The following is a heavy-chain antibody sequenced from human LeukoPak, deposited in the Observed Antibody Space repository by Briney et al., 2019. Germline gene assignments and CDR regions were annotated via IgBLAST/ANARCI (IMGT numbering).Heavy chain of an antibody. Sequence: GGSLRLSCTASGFTLGGHDMHWVRQAPGKGLEWISYIGISSGNTKYADSVKGRFTISGDKAKNSLYLQMNSLRVEDTAVYYCARDYKYAFDNWGQGTLVTVSS. CDR1: GFTLGGHD. J-gene: IGHJ4*02. CDR3: ARDYKYAFDN. V-gene: IGHV3-11*06. CDR2: IGISSGNT. D-gene: IGHD5-24*01.